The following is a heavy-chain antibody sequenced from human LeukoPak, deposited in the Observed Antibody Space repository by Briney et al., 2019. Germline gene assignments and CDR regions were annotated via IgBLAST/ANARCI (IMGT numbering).Heavy chain of an antibody. V-gene: IGHV1-2*02. CDR3: ARRPIAVAGHFDY. D-gene: IGHD6-19*01. CDR2: INPNSGGT. J-gene: IGHJ4*02. Sequence: ASVKVSCKASGYTFTGYYMHWVRQAPGQGLEWMGWINPNSGGTNYAQKFQGRVTMTRDTSISTAYMELGRLRSDDTAVYYCARRPIAVAGHFDYWGQGTLVTVSS. CDR1: GYTFTGYY.